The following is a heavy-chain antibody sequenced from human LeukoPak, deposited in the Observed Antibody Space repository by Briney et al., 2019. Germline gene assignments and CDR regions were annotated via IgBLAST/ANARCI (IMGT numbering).Heavy chain of an antibody. Sequence: GGSLRLSCAASRFTFSSYSMNWVRQAPGKGLEWVSSISSSSSYIYYADSVKGRFTISRDNAKNTLYLQMNSLRAEDTAVYYCAKGGSKSSYDYWGQGTLVTVSS. V-gene: IGHV3-21*04. CDR1: RFTFSSYS. CDR3: AKGGSKSSYDY. D-gene: IGHD2-2*01. CDR2: ISSSSSYI. J-gene: IGHJ4*02.